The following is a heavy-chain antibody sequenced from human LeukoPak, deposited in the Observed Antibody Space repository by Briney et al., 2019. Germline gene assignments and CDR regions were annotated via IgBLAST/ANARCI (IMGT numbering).Heavy chain of an antibody. CDR1: GFTFSSYE. J-gene: IGHJ4*02. CDR2: ISSSGSTI. CDR3: ARGTIAAAGTNFDY. D-gene: IGHD6-13*01. V-gene: IGHV3-48*03. Sequence: GGSLRLSCAASGFTFSSYEMNWVRQAPGKGLEWVSYISSSGSTIYYADSVKGRFTISRDNAKNSLYLQMNSLRAEDTAVYYCARGTIAAAGTNFDYWGQGTLVTVSS.